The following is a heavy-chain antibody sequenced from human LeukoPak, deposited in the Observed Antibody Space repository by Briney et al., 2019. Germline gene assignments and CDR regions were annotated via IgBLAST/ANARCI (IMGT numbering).Heavy chain of an antibody. Sequence: SETLSLTCAVSGGSISSGGYSWSWIRQPPGKGLEWIGYIYYSGSTYYNPSLKSRVTISVDTSKNQFSLKLSSVTAADTAVYYCARVRGRITIFGVVMPDAFDIWGQGTMVTVSS. V-gene: IGHV4-31*11. D-gene: IGHD3-3*01. CDR3: ARVRGRITIFGVVMPDAFDI. J-gene: IGHJ3*02. CDR2: IYYSGST. CDR1: GGSISSGGYS.